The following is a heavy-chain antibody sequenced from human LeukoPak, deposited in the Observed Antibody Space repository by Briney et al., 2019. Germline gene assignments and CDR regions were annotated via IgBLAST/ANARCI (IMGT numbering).Heavy chain of an antibody. V-gene: IGHV3-64*01. CDR3: ARDPPYDILTGSFYYMDA. D-gene: IGHD3-9*01. CDR1: GFTFSSYA. J-gene: IGHJ6*03. Sequence: GGSLRLSCAASGFTFSSYAMHWVRQAPGKGLEYVSAISSNGGSTYYANSVKGRFAISRDNSKNTLYLQMGSLRAEDMAVYYCARDPPYDILTGSFYYMDAWGKGTTVTVSS. CDR2: ISSNGGST.